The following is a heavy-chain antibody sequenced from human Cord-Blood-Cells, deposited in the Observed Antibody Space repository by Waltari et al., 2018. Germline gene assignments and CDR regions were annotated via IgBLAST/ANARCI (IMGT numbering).Heavy chain of an antibody. V-gene: IGHV1-2*04. Sequence: GQSGAEVKKPGASVKVSCKASGYTFTGYYMPWVRQAPGQGLEWMGWINPNSGGTNYAQKFQGWVTMTMDTSISTAYMELSRLRSNDTAVYYCASSRPGYNWFNPWGQGTLVTVSS. D-gene: IGHD6-6*01. CDR2: INPNSGGT. CDR3: ASSRPGYNWFNP. J-gene: IGHJ5*02. CDR1: GYTFTGYY.